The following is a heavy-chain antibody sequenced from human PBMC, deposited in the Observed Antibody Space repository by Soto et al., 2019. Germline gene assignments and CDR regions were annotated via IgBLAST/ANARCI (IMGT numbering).Heavy chain of an antibody. Sequence: QVQLVQSGAEVKRPGSSVKVSCESSGDTFNSYVISWVRQAPGQGLEWMGGIIPIIGVTHYAQKFQGRVTISALSSTGTAYMELTNLGFEDTAIYYCARESLGAKGAGHWGQGTLVTVSS. CDR2: IIPIIGVT. J-gene: IGHJ4*02. V-gene: IGHV1-69*17. CDR3: ARESLGAKGAGH. D-gene: IGHD6-19*01. CDR1: GDTFNSYV.